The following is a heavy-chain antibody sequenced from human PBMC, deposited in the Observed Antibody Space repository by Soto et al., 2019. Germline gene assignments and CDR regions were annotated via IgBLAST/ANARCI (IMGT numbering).Heavy chain of an antibody. D-gene: IGHD4-17*01. CDR3: ARDWSHLTTATLNFDY. CDR2: ISYDGSNK. Sequence: GGSLRLSCAASGFTFSSYAMHWVRQAPGKGLEWVAVISYDGSNKYYADSVKGRFTISRDNSKNTLYLQMNSLRAEDTAVYYCARDWSHLTTATLNFDYWGQGTLVTVSS. J-gene: IGHJ4*02. CDR1: GFTFSSYA. V-gene: IGHV3-30-3*01.